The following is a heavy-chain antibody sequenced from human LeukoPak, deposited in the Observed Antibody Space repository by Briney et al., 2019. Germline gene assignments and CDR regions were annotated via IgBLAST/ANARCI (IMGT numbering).Heavy chain of an antibody. CDR3: ARGRVLVSSWWETRNEFDY. Sequence: PSETLSLTCAVYGGSFSVYYWSWIRQPPGKGLEWIGEINHSGSTNYNPSLKSRVTISVDTSKNQFSLKLSSVTAADTAVYFCARGRVLVSSWWETRNEFDYWGQGTLVTVSS. D-gene: IGHD6-13*01. V-gene: IGHV4-34*01. CDR1: GGSFSVYY. J-gene: IGHJ4*02. CDR2: INHSGST.